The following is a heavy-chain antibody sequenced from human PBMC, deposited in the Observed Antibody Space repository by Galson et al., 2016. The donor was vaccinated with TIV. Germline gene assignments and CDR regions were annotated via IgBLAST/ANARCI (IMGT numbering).Heavy chain of an antibody. CDR2: SSGSGDTI. CDR1: GFTFNTNT. CDR3: AKTQVDIVVAPAATPGYYFDY. D-gene: IGHD2-2*02. J-gene: IGHJ4*02. V-gene: IGHV3-23*01. Sequence: SLRLSCAASGFTFNTNTMSWIRQAPGKGLEWVSTSSGSGDTICYADSVKGRFTISRDNSKGTLYLQMSSLRVDDTAIYYCAKTQVDIVVAPAATPGYYFDYWGQGTLVTVSS.